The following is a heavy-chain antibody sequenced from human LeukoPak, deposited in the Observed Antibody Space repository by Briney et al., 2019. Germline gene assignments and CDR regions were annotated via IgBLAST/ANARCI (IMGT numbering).Heavy chain of an antibody. J-gene: IGHJ4*02. D-gene: IGHD3-22*01. CDR3: APRRSSGYAYDY. V-gene: IGHV1-2*02. CDR1: GYTFTGYY. Sequence: ASVKVSCKASGYTFTGYYMHWVRQAPGQGLEWMGWINPNSGGTNYAQKFQGRVTMTRDTSISTAYMEPSRLRSDDTAVYYCAPRRSSGYAYDYWGQGTLVTVSS. CDR2: INPNSGGT.